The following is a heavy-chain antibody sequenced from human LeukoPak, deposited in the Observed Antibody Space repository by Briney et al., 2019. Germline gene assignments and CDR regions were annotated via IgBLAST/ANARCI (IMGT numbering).Heavy chain of an antibody. D-gene: IGHD6-19*01. V-gene: IGHV3-23*01. Sequence: GGSLRLSCAASGFTFSSYAMTWVRQAPGKGLEWVSGISGSGGSTYYADSVKGRFTISRDNSKNTLYVQMNSLRAEDTAVYYCAKGRAGIDYWGQGTLVIVSS. CDR1: GFTFSSYA. J-gene: IGHJ4*02. CDR2: ISGSGGST. CDR3: AKGRAGIDY.